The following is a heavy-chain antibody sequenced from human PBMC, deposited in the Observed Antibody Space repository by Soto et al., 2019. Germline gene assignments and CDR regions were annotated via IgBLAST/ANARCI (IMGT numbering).Heavy chain of an antibody. CDR2: INHSGST. CDR1: GGSFSGYY. Sequence: SETLSLTCAVYGGSFSGYYWSWIRQPPGKGLEWIGEINHSGSTNYDPSLKSRVTISVDTSKNQFSLKLSSVTAADTAVYYCARAPVKVVTQRWFDYWGRGTLVTVSS. D-gene: IGHD2-21*02. CDR3: ARAPVKVVTQRWFDY. J-gene: IGHJ4*02. V-gene: IGHV4-34*01.